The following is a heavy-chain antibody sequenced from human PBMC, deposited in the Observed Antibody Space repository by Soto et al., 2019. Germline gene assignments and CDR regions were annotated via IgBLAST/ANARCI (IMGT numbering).Heavy chain of an antibody. CDR1: GFTFSDYY. J-gene: IGHJ4*02. Sequence: GGSLRLSCAASGFTFSDYYMSWIRQAPGKGLEWVSYISSSGSTIYYADSVKGRFTISRDNAKNSLYLQMNSLRAEDTAVYYCARDGGGYLAARPLFGLDYWGQGTLVTVSS. CDR2: ISSSGSTI. CDR3: ARDGGGYLAARPLFGLDY. V-gene: IGHV3-11*01. D-gene: IGHD6-6*01.